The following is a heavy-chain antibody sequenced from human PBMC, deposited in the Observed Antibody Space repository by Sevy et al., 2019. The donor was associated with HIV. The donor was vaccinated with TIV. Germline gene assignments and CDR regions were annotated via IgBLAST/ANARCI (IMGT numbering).Heavy chain of an antibody. D-gene: IGHD3-10*01. CDR3: ARAGLGLWFGELPYYYYGMDV. CDR1: GFTVSSNY. CDR2: IYSGGST. Sequence: GGSLRLSCAASGFTVSSNYMSWVRQAPGKGLEWVSVIYSGGSTYYADSVKGRFTISRDNSKNTLYLQMNSLRAEDTAVYYWARAGLGLWFGELPYYYYGMDVWGQGTTVTVSS. J-gene: IGHJ6*02. V-gene: IGHV3-66*01.